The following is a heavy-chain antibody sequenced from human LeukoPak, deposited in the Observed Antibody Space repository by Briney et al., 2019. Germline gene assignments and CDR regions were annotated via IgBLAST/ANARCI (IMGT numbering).Heavy chain of an antibody. V-gene: IGHV1-8*01. CDR2: MNPNSGNT. CDR3: ARAGHYYGMDV. CDR1: GYTFSSYD. Sequence: GASVKVSCKASGYTFSSYDINWVRQATGQGLERMGWMNPNSGNTGYAQKVQGRVTMTRNTSISTAYMELSSLRSEDTAVYYCARAGHYYGMDVWGQGTTVTVS. J-gene: IGHJ6*02. D-gene: IGHD1-14*01.